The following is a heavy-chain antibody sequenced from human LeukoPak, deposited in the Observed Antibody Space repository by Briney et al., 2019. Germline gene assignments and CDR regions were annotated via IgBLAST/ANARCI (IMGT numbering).Heavy chain of an antibody. CDR2: ISSSGSTI. Sequence: GGSLRLSCAASGFTFSDYYMSWIRQAPGKGLEWVSYISSSGSTIYYADSVRGRFTISRDNAKNSLYLQMNSLRAEDTAVYYCARDLDIVVVPAAIPGAFDIWGQGTMVTVSS. V-gene: IGHV3-11*04. CDR3: ARDLDIVVVPAAIPGAFDI. J-gene: IGHJ3*02. CDR1: GFTFSDYY. D-gene: IGHD2-2*03.